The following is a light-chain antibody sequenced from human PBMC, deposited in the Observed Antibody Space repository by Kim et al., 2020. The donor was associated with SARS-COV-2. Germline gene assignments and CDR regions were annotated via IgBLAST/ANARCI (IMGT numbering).Light chain of an antibody. CDR3: AAWDDSLNGQV. CDR1: SINIGSNT. J-gene: IGLJ1*01. Sequence: GQSVTISCSGSSINIGSNTLHSYQQLPGTTPTLLIYSNSRRPSAGPDRFSGCKSGNSASLAISGLQSEDEADYYCAAWDDSLNGQVFGTGTKVTVL. CDR2: SNS. V-gene: IGLV1-44*01.